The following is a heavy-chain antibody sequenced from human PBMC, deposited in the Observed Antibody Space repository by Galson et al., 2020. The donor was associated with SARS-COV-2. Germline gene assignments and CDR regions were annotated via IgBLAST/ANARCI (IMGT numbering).Heavy chain of an antibody. D-gene: IGHD2-8*02. J-gene: IGHJ4*02. CDR3: ARRTGINFAY. V-gene: IGHV4-39*07. CDR1: GGSISSTSYY. CDR2: FHYSGDT. Sequence: SETLSLTCTVSGGSISSTSYYWGWIRQPPGKGLEWIGSFHYSGDTYYNPSLKSRVTISVDTSKNQFSLQLNSVTAADTAVYYCARRTGINFAYWGQGTLVTVSS.